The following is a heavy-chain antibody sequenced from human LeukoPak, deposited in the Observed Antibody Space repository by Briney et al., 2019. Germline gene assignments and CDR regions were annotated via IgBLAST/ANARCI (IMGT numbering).Heavy chain of an antibody. CDR1: GYSISSGYY. V-gene: IGHV4-38-2*01. D-gene: IGHD3-10*01. Sequence: PSETLSLTCAVSGYSISSGYYWGWIRQPPGKGLEWIGSIYHSGSTYYNPSLKSRVTISVDTSKNQFSLKLSSVTAADTAVYYCARQVYYGGYYYYYMDVWGKGTTVTVFS. J-gene: IGHJ6*03. CDR2: IYHSGST. CDR3: ARQVYYGGYYYYYMDV.